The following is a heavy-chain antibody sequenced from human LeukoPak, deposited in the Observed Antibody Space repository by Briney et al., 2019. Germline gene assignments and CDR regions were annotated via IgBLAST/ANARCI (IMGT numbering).Heavy chain of an antibody. V-gene: IGHV4-39*07. CDR2: IYYSGST. J-gene: IGHJ4*02. Sequence: DPSETLSLTCTVSGGSISSSSYYWGWIRQPPGKGLEWIGSIYYSGSTYYNPSLKSRVTISVDTSKNQFSLKLSSVTAADTAVYYCARAASDYHILTGYIPAPFDYWGQGTLVTVSS. CDR1: GGSISSSSYY. CDR3: ARAASDYHILTGYIPAPFDY. D-gene: IGHD3-9*01.